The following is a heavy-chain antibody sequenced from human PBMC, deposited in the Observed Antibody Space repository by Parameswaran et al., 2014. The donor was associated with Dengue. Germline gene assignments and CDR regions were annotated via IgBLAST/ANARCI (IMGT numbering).Heavy chain of an antibody. Sequence: WVRQAPGQGLEWMGRIIPILGIANYAQKFQGRVTITADKSTSTAYMELSSLRSEDTAVYYCARDLGEAPMPDWGQGTLVTVSS. CDR2: IIPILGIA. CDR3: ARDLGEAPMPD. V-gene: IGHV1-69*04. J-gene: IGHJ4*02. D-gene: IGHD2-2*01.